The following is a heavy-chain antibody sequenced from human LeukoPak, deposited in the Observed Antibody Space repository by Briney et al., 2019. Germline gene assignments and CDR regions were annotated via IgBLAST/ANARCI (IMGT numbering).Heavy chain of an antibody. J-gene: IGHJ4*02. V-gene: IGHV1-69*13. D-gene: IGHD3-22*01. CDR3: ARDTRLGDSSGFSDY. CDR2: IIPIFGTA. CDR1: GGTFSSYA. Sequence: SVKVSCKASGGTFSSYAISWVRQAPGQGLEWMGGIIPIFGTANYAQKFQGRVTITADESTSTAYMELTSLRSDDTAVYYCARDTRLGDSSGFSDYWGQGTLVTVSS.